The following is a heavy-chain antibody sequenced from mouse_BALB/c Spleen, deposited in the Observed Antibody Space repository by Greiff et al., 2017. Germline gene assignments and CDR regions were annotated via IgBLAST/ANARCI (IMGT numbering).Heavy chain of an antibody. CDR1: GYSITSYYA. Sequence: VQLKQSGPGLVKPSQSLSLTCTVTGYSITSYYAWNWIRQFPGNQLEWMGYISYSGSTSYNPSLKSRISITRDTSKNQFFLQLNSVTTEDTATYYCARGYGNYFDYWGQGTTLTVSS. CDR3: ARGYGNYFDY. D-gene: IGHD2-10*02. CDR2: ISYSGST. J-gene: IGHJ2*01. V-gene: IGHV3-2*02.